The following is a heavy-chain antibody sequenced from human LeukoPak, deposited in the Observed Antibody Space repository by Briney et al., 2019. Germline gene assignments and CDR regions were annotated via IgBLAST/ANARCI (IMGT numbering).Heavy chain of an antibody. CDR3: AREGVSGATANHYDY. J-gene: IGHJ4*02. CDR2: IKEDGSEE. Sequence: GGSLRLSCVDSRFTFSRYWMSWVRQAPGKGLEWVANIKEDGSEEYYVDSVKGRFTISRDNAKNSLYLQMNSLRAEDTGVYYCAREGVSGATANHYDYWGQGSLVTVSS. D-gene: IGHD1-26*01. CDR1: RFTFSRYW. V-gene: IGHV3-7*01.